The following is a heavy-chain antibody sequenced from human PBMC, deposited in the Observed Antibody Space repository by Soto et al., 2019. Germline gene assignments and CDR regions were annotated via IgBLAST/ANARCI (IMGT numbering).Heavy chain of an antibody. CDR3: APGGGTYSFDY. D-gene: IGHD1-26*01. Sequence: GGSLRLSCVGSGFTFSYYPMNWVRQAPGKRLEWVSYISSSTTTIYYADSVKGRFTISRDNAKNSLYLQMSDLRDEDTAVYYCAPGGGTYSFDYWGQGTLVTVSS. J-gene: IGHJ4*02. CDR1: GFTFSYYP. CDR2: ISSSTTTI. V-gene: IGHV3-48*02.